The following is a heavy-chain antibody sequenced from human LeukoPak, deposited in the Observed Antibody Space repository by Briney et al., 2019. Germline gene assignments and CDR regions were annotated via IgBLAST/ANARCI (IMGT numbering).Heavy chain of an antibody. J-gene: IGHJ6*02. V-gene: IGHV3-30*18. Sequence: GGSLRLSCAASGFTFSSYGMHWVRQAPGKGLEWVAVISYDGSNKYYADSVKGRFTISRDNSKNTLYLQMNSLRAEDTAVYYCAKGGGSYYYGMDVWGQGTTVTVSS. D-gene: IGHD3-16*01. CDR2: ISYDGSNK. CDR3: AKGGGSYYYGMDV. CDR1: GFTFSSYG.